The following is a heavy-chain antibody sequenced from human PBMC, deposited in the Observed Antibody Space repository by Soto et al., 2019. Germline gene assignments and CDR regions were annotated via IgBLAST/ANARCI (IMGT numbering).Heavy chain of an antibody. J-gene: IGHJ4*02. D-gene: IGHD4-17*01. V-gene: IGHV4-61*01. Sequence: SETLSLTCSVSGGSVSDKTYYWSWIRQPPGKRLEWIGYVYYSGTTNYNPSLKSRVTISVDLSKNRFSLRLSSVTAADTALYYCARTTAVPNTLRSRYFFDYWGQGTLVTVSS. CDR1: GGSVSDKTYY. CDR2: VYYSGTT. CDR3: ARTTAVPNTLRSRYFFDY.